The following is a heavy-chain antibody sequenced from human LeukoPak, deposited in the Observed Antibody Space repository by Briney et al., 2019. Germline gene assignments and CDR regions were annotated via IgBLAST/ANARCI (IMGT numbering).Heavy chain of an antibody. CDR3: AXVYNWNYQLSDY. D-gene: IGHD1-1*01. V-gene: IGHV3-23*01. J-gene: IGHJ4*02. CDR2: ISASGDSP. CDR1: GFTFSNYA. Sequence: XLRXXCATFGFTFSNYAMNWVRQAPGKGLEWVSGISASGDSPYYADSVKGRFTISRDNSKNTLYLQMNSLRAEDTAVYYCAXVYNWNYQLSDYWGQGTLVTVSS.